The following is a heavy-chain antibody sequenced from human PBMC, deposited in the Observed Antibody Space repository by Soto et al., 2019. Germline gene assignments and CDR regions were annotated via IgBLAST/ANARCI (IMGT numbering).Heavy chain of an antibody. Sequence: SETLSLTCAVSGDSISNSKWWIWVRQTPGKGLEWIGKIDHNGITNYNPSLESRVTILKDNSKNQLSLKLSSVTGADSAAYYCVRLNRDYYYYGMDVWGQGATVTVSS. V-gene: IGHV4-4*02. CDR2: IDHNGIT. J-gene: IGHJ6*02. CDR3: VRLNRDYYYYGMDV. CDR1: GDSISNSKW.